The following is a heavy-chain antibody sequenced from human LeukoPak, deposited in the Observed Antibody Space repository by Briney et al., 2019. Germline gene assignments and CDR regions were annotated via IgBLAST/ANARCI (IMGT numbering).Heavy chain of an antibody. CDR3: ARGPLDDIAAAGTDWSDP. V-gene: IGHV1-18*01. D-gene: IGHD6-13*01. J-gene: IGHJ5*02. CDR2: ISAYNGNT. Sequence: ASVKVSCKASGYTFTSYGISWVRQAPGQGLEWMGWISAYNGNTNYAQKLQGRVTMTTDTSTSTAYMELRSLRSDDTAVYYCARGPLDDIAAAGTDWSDPWGQGTLVTVSS. CDR1: GYTFTSYG.